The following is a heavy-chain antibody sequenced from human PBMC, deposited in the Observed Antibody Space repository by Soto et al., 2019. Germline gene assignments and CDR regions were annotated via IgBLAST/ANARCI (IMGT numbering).Heavy chain of an antibody. Sequence: SWETLSLTCTVSNFSVLTSIYYWAWIRQPPGKGLEWVGTVYYTGTTYYNPSLQSRVTISIDTSKNQFSLNLNSVTAADTAVYYCARNWNLALVPAAYFDSWGQGTLVTVSS. CDR2: VYYTGTT. J-gene: IGHJ4*02. CDR3: ARNWNLALVPAAYFDS. D-gene: IGHD2-2*01. V-gene: IGHV4-39*01. CDR1: NFSVLTSIYY.